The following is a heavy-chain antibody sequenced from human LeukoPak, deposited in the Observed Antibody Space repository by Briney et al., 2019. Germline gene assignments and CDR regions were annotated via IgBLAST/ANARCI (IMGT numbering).Heavy chain of an antibody. CDR2: VNPDSGDT. V-gene: IGHV1-2*02. CDR1: GYTFSNNY. J-gene: IGHJ4*02. Sequence: ASVRVSCKVSGYTFSNNYMHWVRQAPGQGLEWMGWVNPDSGDTKYEQKFQGRVTMTRDTSINTAYMELSGLRSDDTAVYYCTSPSLASGKYYEYWGQGTLVTVSS. CDR3: TSPSLASGKYYEY. D-gene: IGHD3-10*01.